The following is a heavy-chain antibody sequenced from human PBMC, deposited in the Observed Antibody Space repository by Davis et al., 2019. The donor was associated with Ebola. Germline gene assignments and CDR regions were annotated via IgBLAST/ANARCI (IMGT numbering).Heavy chain of an antibody. J-gene: IGHJ4*02. CDR2: INPHNGNT. CDR3: ARAQFPTTSDH. D-gene: IGHD1-1*01. CDR1: GYTFSNYG. Sequence: AASVKVSCKASGYTFSNYGIGWVRQAPGQGLEWMGWINPHNGNTNYAQNVQGRVIMTSDTSTSTAYMEVGILRSDDTAVYYCARAQFPTTSDHWGQGTLVTVSS. V-gene: IGHV1-18*04.